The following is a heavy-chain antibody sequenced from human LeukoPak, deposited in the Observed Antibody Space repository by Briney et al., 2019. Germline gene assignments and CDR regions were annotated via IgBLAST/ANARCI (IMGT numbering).Heavy chain of an antibody. V-gene: IGHV3-7*01. Sequence: PGGSLRLSCVASGCSFSSYWMTWVRQAPGKGLEWVANIKQDGSKKSYVDSVKGRFTISRDNAKNSLYLQMNSLRAEDTAIYYCARYKIVGPTTLDYWGQGTLVTVSS. CDR2: IKQDGSKK. CDR1: GCSFSSYW. CDR3: ARYKIVGPTTLDY. D-gene: IGHD1-26*01. J-gene: IGHJ4*02.